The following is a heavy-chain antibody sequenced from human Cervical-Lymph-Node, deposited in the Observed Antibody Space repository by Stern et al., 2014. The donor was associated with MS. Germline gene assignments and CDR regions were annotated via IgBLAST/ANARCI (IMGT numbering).Heavy chain of an antibody. Sequence: VQLVQSGPEVRKPGSSVKVSCKVSGGTFNSYSINWMRQAPGHGLEWMGGILPKLCADKYARKFQGRVTITADEFMNTDFMDLNSLASEDTAVYYCAKQVEDMKWLANWFDPWGQGTLVTVSS. CDR2: ILPKLCAD. J-gene: IGHJ5*02. CDR3: AKQVEDMKWLANWFDP. V-gene: IGHV1-69*01. CDR1: GGTFNSYS. D-gene: IGHD6-19*01.